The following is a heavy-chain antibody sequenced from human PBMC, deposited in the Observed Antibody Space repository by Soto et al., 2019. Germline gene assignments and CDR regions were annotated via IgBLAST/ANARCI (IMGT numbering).Heavy chain of an antibody. CDR3: ARLKFQVDAFDI. CDR2: IYYSGST. V-gene: IGHV4-39*01. CDR1: GGSISSSSYY. D-gene: IGHD2-21*01. J-gene: IGHJ3*02. Sequence: QLQLQESGPGLVKPSETLSLTCTVSGGSISSSSYYWGWIRQPPGKGLEWIGSIYYSGSTYYNPSLKSRVTISVDTSTNQFSLKLSSVTAADPAVYYCARLKFQVDAFDIWGQGTMVTVSS.